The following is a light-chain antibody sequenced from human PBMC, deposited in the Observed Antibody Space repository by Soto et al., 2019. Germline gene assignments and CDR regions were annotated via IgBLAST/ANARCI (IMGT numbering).Light chain of an antibody. Sequence: DIQMTQSPSTLSASVGDRVTITCRASQSISSWLAWYQQKPGKAPKXMIYKASSLESGVPSRFSGSGSGTEFTLTISSLQPDDFATYYCQQYNSYTWTLGQGTKVDIK. V-gene: IGKV1-5*03. CDR1: QSISSW. J-gene: IGKJ1*01. CDR3: QQYNSYTWT. CDR2: KAS.